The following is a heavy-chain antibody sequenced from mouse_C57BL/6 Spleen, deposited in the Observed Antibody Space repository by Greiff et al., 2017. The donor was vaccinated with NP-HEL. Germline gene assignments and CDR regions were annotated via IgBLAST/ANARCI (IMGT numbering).Heavy chain of an antibody. V-gene: IGHV1-64*01. Sequence: QVQLQQSGAELVKPGASVKLSCKASGYTFTSYWMHWVKQRPGQGLEWIGMIHPNSGSTNYNEKFKSKATLTVDKSSSTAYMQLSSLTSEDSAVYYCASSNSYYFDYWGQGTTLTVSS. D-gene: IGHD4-1*01. CDR2: IHPNSGST. J-gene: IGHJ2*01. CDR3: ASSNSYYFDY. CDR1: GYTFTSYW.